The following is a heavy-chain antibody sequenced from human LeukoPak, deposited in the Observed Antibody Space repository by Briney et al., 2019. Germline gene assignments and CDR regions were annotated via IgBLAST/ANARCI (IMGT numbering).Heavy chain of an antibody. CDR3: ARRLDFMVRGVILYGMDV. J-gene: IGHJ6*02. D-gene: IGHD3-10*01. V-gene: IGHV3-21*01. CDR1: GFTFSSYS. CDR2: ISSSSSYI. Sequence: GGSLRLSCAASGFTFSSYSMNWVRQAPGKGLEWVSSISSSSSYIYYADSVKGRFTISRDNAKNSLYLQMNSLRAEGTAVYYCARRLDFMVRGVILYGMDVWGQGTTVTVSS.